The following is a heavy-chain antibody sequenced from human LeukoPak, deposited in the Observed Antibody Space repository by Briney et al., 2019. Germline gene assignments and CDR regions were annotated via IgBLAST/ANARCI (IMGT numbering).Heavy chain of an antibody. CDR1: GFKFSSFS. V-gene: IGHV3-48*04. Sequence: PGGSLRLSCAATGFKFSSFSMNWVRQAPGKGLEWISYITSSSSSTYYADSVKGRFTISRDNAKNSLFLQMNNLRVEDTAIYYCARAMGSYGDSAYWGQGTLVTVSS. CDR3: ARAMGSYGDSAY. J-gene: IGHJ4*02. CDR2: ITSSSSST. D-gene: IGHD4-17*01.